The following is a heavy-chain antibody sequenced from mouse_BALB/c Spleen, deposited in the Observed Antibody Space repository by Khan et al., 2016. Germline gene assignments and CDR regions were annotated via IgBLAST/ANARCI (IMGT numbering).Heavy chain of an antibody. Sequence: EVKLLESGGGLVQPGGSLNLSCAASGFDFSRYWMSWARQAPGKGQEWIGEINPGSSTINYTPSLKDKFIISRDNAKNTLYLQMSKVRSEDTAHYYCARLLSTGAMDY. V-gene: IGHV4-2*02. CDR2: INPGSSTI. CDR1: GFDFSRYW. J-gene: IGHJ4*01. D-gene: IGHD2-1*01. CDR3: ARLLSTGAMDY.